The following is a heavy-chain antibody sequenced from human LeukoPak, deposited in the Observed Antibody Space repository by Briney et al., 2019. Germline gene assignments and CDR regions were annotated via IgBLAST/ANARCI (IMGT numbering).Heavy chain of an antibody. J-gene: IGHJ4*02. CDR2: ISGSGGST. CDR1: GFTFSNYV. V-gene: IGHV3-23*01. Sequence: GGSLRLSCAASGFTFSNYVMDWVRQAPGKGLEWVSGISGSGGSTYYADSVKGRFTISRDNSKNTLSLQMNSLRAEDTAVYYCAKGSVRVSQDYWGRGTLVTVSS. CDR3: AKGSVRVSQDY.